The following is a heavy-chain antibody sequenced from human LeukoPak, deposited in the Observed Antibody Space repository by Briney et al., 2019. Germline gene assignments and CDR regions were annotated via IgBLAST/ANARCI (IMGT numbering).Heavy chain of an antibody. V-gene: IGHV3-48*01. CDR3: VRVKGSYFDY. J-gene: IGHJ4*02. D-gene: IGHD2-15*01. CDR1: GFPLSSYS. Sequence: GGSLRLSCAASGFPLSSYSINWVRQAPGKGLEWVSYISSSGSAIYYVDSVKGRFTMSGDNAKNSLFLQMNSPRAEDTAVYYCVRVKGSYFDYWGQGALVTVSS. CDR2: ISSSGSAI.